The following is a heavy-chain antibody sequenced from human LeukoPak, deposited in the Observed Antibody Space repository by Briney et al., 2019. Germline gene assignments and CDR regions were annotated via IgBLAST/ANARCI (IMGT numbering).Heavy chain of an antibody. J-gene: IGHJ4*02. V-gene: IGHV1-2*02. D-gene: IGHD1-26*01. CDR1: GYTFTSYD. CDR2: INPNSGGT. CDR3: ARAPGNYYLDY. Sequence: ASVKVSCKASGYTFTSYDINWVRQATGQGLEWMGWINPNSGGTNYAQKFQGRVTMTRDTSISTAYMELSRLRSDDTAVYYCARAPGNYYLDYWGQGTLVTVSS.